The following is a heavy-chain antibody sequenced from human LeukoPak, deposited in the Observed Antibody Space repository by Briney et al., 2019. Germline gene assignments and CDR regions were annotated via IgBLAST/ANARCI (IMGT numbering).Heavy chain of an antibody. J-gene: IGHJ4*02. Sequence: GSLRLSCAASGFTFSSYSMNWVRQAPGKGLEWIGEINHSGSTNYNPSLKSRVTISVDTSKNQFSLKLSSVTAADTAVYYCARAQDSPAAGGTAVDYYFDYWGQGTLVTVSS. CDR3: ARAQDSPAAGGTAVDYYFDY. CDR2: INHSGST. V-gene: IGHV4-34*01. CDR1: GFTFSSYS. D-gene: IGHD6-13*01.